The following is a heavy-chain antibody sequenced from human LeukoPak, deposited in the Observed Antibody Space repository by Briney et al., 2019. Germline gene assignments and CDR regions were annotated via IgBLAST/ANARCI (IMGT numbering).Heavy chain of an antibody. CDR3: ARTSGAYTVTDALDI. D-gene: IGHD4-17*01. Sequence: SQTLSLTCALSGDSVSSKSAAWNWIRQSPSRGLEWLGRTYYRSKWYSDYAISLKSRISINPDTSKNQFSLHLNSVTPEDTAVYHCARTSGAYTVTDALDIWGQGTMVTVSS. J-gene: IGHJ3*02. CDR2: TYYRSKWYS. CDR1: GDSVSSKSAA. V-gene: IGHV6-1*01.